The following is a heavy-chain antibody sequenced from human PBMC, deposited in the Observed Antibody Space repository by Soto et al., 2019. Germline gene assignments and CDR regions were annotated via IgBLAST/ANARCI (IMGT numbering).Heavy chain of an antibody. CDR2: IYYSGST. Sequence: QVQLQESGPGLVKPSETLSLTCTVSGGSISSYYWSWIRQPPGKGLEWIGYIYYSGSTNYNRSLTSRVTISVDTSKNEFSLKLSSVTAADTAVYYCARHAVAGEYYFDYLGQGTLVTVSS. CDR1: GGSISSYY. D-gene: IGHD6-19*01. V-gene: IGHV4-59*08. J-gene: IGHJ4*02. CDR3: ARHAVAGEYYFDY.